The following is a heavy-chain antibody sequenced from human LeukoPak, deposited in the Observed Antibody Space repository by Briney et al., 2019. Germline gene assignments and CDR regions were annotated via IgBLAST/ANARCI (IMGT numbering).Heavy chain of an antibody. CDR2: ISSSSSYI. J-gene: IGHJ4*02. CDR1: GFTFSSYS. D-gene: IGHD6-19*01. Sequence: GGSLRLSCAASGFTFSSYSMNWVRQAPGKGLEWVSSISSSSSYIYYADSVKGRFTISRDNAKTSLYLQMNSLRAEDTAVYYCARPKWKAVAGNGYWGQGTLVTVSS. CDR3: ARPKWKAVAGNGY. V-gene: IGHV3-21*01.